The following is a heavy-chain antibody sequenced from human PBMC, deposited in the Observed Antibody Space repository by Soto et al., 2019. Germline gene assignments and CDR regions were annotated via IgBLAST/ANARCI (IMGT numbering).Heavy chain of an antibody. J-gene: IGHJ6*02. V-gene: IGHV5-10-1*01. Sequence: PGESLKISCKGSGYSFTSYWISWVRQMPGKGLEWMGRIDPSDSYTNYSPSFQGHVTISADKSINTAYLQWSSLKASDTAMYYCASLSLVGSSRPDYYYYYGMDVWGQGTTVTVSS. CDR1: GYSFTSYW. D-gene: IGHD6-6*01. CDR3: ASLSLVGSSRPDYYYYYGMDV. CDR2: IDPSDSYT.